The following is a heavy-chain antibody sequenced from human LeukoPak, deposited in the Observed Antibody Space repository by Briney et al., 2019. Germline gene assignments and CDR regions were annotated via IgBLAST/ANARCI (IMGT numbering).Heavy chain of an antibody. V-gene: IGHV3-21*05. Sequence: GGSLRLSCAASASGVSFSSHSMNWVRQAPGKGLEWISYIYSSGSYIFYAASVKGRFTVSRDNARNSLYLQMNSLRAEDTAMYYCAREYNSRATFDYWGQGTLVTVSS. CDR3: AREYNSRATFDY. CDR1: ASGVSFSSHS. CDR2: IYSSGSYI. J-gene: IGHJ4*02. D-gene: IGHD1-20*01.